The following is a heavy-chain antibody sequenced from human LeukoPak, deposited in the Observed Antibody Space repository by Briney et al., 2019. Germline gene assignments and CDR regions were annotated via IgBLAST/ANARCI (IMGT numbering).Heavy chain of an antibody. D-gene: IGHD3-9*01. V-gene: IGHV3-23*01. CDR1: GFTFSHYA. CDR2: VSGRGDKT. CDR3: AREAPPYDILTGYLDY. J-gene: IGHJ4*02. Sequence: GGSLRLSCAASGFTFSHYAMSWVRQAPGKGLEWVSSVSGRGDKTSYGDSVKGRFTISRDNSKNTLYLQMTSVRAEDTAVYYCAREAPPYDILTGYLDYWGQGTLVTVSS.